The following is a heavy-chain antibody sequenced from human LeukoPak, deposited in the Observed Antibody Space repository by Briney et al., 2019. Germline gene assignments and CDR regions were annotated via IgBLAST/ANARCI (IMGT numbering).Heavy chain of an antibody. Sequence: PGGSLRLSCAASGFTFTNYGMNWVRQAPGKGLEWVSSISHSGSFPYYAESVKGRFTISRDNARNALYLQMNSLRAEDTAVYYCASGVRGVISYFDSWGQGTLVTVSS. CDR2: ISHSGSFP. J-gene: IGHJ4*02. V-gene: IGHV3-21*01. CDR3: ASGVRGVISYFDS. CDR1: GFTFTNYG. D-gene: IGHD3-10*01.